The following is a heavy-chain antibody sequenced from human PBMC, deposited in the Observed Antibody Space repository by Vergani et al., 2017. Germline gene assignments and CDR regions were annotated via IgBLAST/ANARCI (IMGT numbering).Heavy chain of an antibody. J-gene: IGHJ6*02. Sequence: QVQLVQSGAEVKTPGASVKVSCKASGYTFTSYGISWVRQAPGQGLEWMGWISAYNGNTNYAQKLQGRVTMTTYTSTSTAYMELRSLRSDDTAVYYCGTGQVPAAIPYVKGYYYYYGMDVWGQGTTVTVSS. CDR1: GYTFTSYG. D-gene: IGHD2-2*02. CDR3: GTGQVPAAIPYVKGYYYYYGMDV. CDR2: ISAYNGNT. V-gene: IGHV1-18*04.